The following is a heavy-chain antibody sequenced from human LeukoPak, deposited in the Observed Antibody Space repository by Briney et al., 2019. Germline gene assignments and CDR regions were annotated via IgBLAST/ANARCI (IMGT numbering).Heavy chain of an antibody. CDR3: ARDLGPYCSSTSCRLDAFDI. CDR1: GFTFSRYS. V-gene: IGHV3-21*01. Sequence: GGSLRLSCAASGFTFSRYSMHWVRRAPGKGLVWDSSISSSSSYIYYADSVKGRFTISRDNAKNSLYLQMNSLRAEDTAVYYCARDLGPYCSSTSCRLDAFDIWGQGTMVTVSS. D-gene: IGHD2-2*01. CDR2: ISSSSSYI. J-gene: IGHJ3*02.